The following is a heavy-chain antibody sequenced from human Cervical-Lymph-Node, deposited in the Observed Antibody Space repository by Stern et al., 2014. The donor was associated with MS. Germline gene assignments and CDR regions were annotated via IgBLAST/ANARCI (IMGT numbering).Heavy chain of an antibody. V-gene: IGHV7-4-1*02. CDR2: INTNTGNS. CDR1: GYTLTNYP. CDR3: ARDFVDTAMITRSDYLDS. D-gene: IGHD5-18*01. J-gene: IGHJ4*02. Sequence: VQLVESGSELKKPGASVKVSCKASGYTLTNYPMNWVRQAPGQGLEWMGWINTNTGNSTYAQGFTGRFVVSLDTSVSTAYLHISSLKAEDTAVYYCARDFVDTAMITRSDYLDSWGQGTLVTVSS.